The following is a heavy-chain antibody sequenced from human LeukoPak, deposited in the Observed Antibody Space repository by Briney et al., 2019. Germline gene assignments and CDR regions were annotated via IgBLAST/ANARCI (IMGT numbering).Heavy chain of an antibody. V-gene: IGHV1-24*01. CDR2: FDVIDSET. CDR3: AAGRPYSLLDY. CDR1: GSSLSELS. D-gene: IGHD5-18*01. Sequence: WASVNVSFTVSGSSLSELSLYGVRQAPGKGLERVGGFDVIDSETFYTQKFQGTLTMTEDSSTDTPYMELRSLTSDDTALYYCAAGRPYSLLDYWGQGTLVTVSS. J-gene: IGHJ4*02.